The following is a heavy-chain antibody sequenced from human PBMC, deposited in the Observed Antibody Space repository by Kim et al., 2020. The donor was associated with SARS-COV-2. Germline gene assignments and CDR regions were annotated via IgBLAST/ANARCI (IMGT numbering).Heavy chain of an antibody. J-gene: IGHJ6*02. V-gene: IGHV4-61*01. Sequence: SETLSLTCTVSGGSVSSGSYYWSWIRQPPGKGLEWIGYIYYSGSTNYNPSLKSRVTISVDTSKNQFSLKLSSVTAADTAVYYCASSLLRYFDWLPRYYYYYYGMDVWGQGTTVTVSS. D-gene: IGHD3-9*01. CDR1: GGSVSSGSYY. CDR3: ASSLLRYFDWLPRYYYYYYGMDV. CDR2: IYYSGST.